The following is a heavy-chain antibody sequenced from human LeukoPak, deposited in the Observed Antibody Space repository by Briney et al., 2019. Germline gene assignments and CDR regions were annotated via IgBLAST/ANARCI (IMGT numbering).Heavy chain of an antibody. Sequence: SETLSLTCTVSGGSISSGGYYWSWLRQPPGTGLEWIGYIYYSGSTYYNPSLKSRVTISVDTSKNQFSLKLSSVTAADTAVYYCARGRFGVKGAFDIWGQGTMVTVSS. D-gene: IGHD3-10*01. CDR1: GGSISSGGYY. V-gene: IGHV4-30-4*01. CDR3: ARGRFGVKGAFDI. CDR2: IYYSGST. J-gene: IGHJ3*02.